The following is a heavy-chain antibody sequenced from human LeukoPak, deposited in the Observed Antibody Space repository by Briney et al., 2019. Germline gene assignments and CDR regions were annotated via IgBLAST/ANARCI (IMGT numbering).Heavy chain of an antibody. Sequence: ASVKVSCKASGYTFTSYDINWVRQATGQGLEWMGWMNPNSGNTGYAQKFQGRVTITRNTSISTAYMELSSLRSEDTAVYYCARENYDSSGFYYYYYMDVWGKGTTVTVSS. V-gene: IGHV1-8*03. CDR3: ARENYDSSGFYYYYYMDV. D-gene: IGHD3-22*01. CDR1: GYTFTSYD. J-gene: IGHJ6*03. CDR2: MNPNSGNT.